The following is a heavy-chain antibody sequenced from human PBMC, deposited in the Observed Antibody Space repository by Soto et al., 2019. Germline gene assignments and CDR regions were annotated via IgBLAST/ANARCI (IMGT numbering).Heavy chain of an antibody. D-gene: IGHD3-22*01. CDR1: GYSFTSYW. CDR2: IYPGDSDT. V-gene: IGHV5-51*01. J-gene: IGHJ6*02. CDR3: ARQASSGYNYYYYYGMDV. Sequence: GESLKISCKGSGYSFTSYWIGWVRQMPGKGLEWMGIIYPGDSDTRYSPSFQGQVTISADKSISTAYLQWSSLKASDTAMYYCARQASSGYNYYYYYGMDVWGQGTTVTVSS.